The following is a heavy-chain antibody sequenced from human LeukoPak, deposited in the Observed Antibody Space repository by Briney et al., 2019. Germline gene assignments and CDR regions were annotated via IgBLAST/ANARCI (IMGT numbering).Heavy chain of an antibody. Sequence: SVKVSCKASGGTFSSYTITWVRQAPGQGLEWMGGISPISGTTNYAQKFQGRVTITTDGSTSTAYMELSSLRSEDTAVYYCATPPTGTTTTGEYYFDYWGQGTLVTVSS. V-gene: IGHV1-69*05. J-gene: IGHJ4*02. CDR2: ISPISGTT. CDR1: GGTFSSYT. D-gene: IGHD1-1*01. CDR3: ATPPTGTTTTGEYYFDY.